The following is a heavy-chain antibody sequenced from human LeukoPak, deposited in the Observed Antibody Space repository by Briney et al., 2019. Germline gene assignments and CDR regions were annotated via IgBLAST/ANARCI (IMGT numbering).Heavy chain of an antibody. CDR3: ARDLGDYYDSSGRGVTLDY. V-gene: IGHV1-46*01. CDR1: GYTFTSYY. Sequence: ASVKVSCKASGYTFTSYYMHWVRQAPGQGLEWMGIINPSGGGTSYAQKFQGRVTMTRDMSTSTVYMELSSLRSEDTAVYYCARDLGDYYDSSGRGVTLDYWGQGTLVTVSS. CDR2: INPSGGGT. D-gene: IGHD3-22*01. J-gene: IGHJ4*02.